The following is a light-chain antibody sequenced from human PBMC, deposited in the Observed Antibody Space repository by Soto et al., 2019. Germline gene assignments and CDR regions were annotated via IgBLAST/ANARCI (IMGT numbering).Light chain of an antibody. V-gene: IGKV3-20*01. Sequence: ENLLTQSPDTLALSPGDTATLSCRASQTVDSNYVAWYQQRPGQPPRLLVSGPSVRAAGTPDRFSGRGSGTDFTLTISILEPEDFAVYYCHQYSRSPTFGPGTKVLIK. CDR1: QTVDSNY. CDR3: HQYSRSPT. CDR2: GPS. J-gene: IGKJ3*01.